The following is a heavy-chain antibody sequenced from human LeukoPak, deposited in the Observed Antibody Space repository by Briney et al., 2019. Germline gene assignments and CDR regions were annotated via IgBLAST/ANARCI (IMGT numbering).Heavy chain of an antibody. D-gene: IGHD3-3*01. CDR3: AKVPDDDFWSGLNWFDP. Sequence: GGSLRLSCAASGFIFSSNIMNWVRQAPGKGLEWVSAISGSGGSTYYADSVKGRFTISRDNSKNTLYLQMNSLRAEDTAVYYCAKVPDDDFWSGLNWFDPWGQGTLVTVSS. V-gene: IGHV3-23*01. CDR1: GFIFSSNI. J-gene: IGHJ5*02. CDR2: ISGSGGST.